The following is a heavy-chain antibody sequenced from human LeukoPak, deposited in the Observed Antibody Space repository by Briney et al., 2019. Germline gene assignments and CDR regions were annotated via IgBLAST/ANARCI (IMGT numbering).Heavy chain of an antibody. CDR1: GFMFSTYA. CDR3: AKVGGYDWKYGDYAYYFDY. Sequence: GGSLRLSCEVSGFMFSTYAMHWVRQAPGKGLEWVSAISGSGGSTYYADSVKGRFTISRDNSKNTLYLQMNSLRAEDTAVYYCAKVGGYDWKYGDYAYYFDYWGQGTLVTVSS. D-gene: IGHD5-12*01. V-gene: IGHV3-23*01. CDR2: ISGSGGST. J-gene: IGHJ4*02.